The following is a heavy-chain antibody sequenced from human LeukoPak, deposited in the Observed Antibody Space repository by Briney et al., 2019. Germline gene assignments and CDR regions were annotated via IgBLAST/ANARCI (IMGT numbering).Heavy chain of an antibody. CDR1: GGSISSYY. D-gene: IGHD6-13*01. J-gene: IGHJ4*02. Sequence: SETLSLTCTVSGGSISSYYWGCIRQPPGKGLEWIGSIYYSGSTYYNPSLKSRVTISVDTSKNQFSLRLSSVTAADTAVYYCARSRLAAVETYDYWGQGTLVTVSS. CDR3: ARSRLAAVETYDY. V-gene: IGHV4-39*07. CDR2: IYYSGST.